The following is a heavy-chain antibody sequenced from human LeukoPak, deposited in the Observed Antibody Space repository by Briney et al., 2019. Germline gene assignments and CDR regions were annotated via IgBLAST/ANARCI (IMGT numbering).Heavy chain of an antibody. CDR3: ARDLIYDSSGYAYYYYYMDV. J-gene: IGHJ6*03. Sequence: GGSLRLSCAASGFTFSSYAMHWIRQAPGKGLEWVAVISYDGSNKYYADSVKGRFTISRDNSKNTLYLQMNSLRAEDTAVYYCARDLIYDSSGYAYYYYYMDVWGKGTTVTVSS. CDR2: ISYDGSNK. CDR1: GFTFSSYA. D-gene: IGHD3-22*01. V-gene: IGHV3-30-3*01.